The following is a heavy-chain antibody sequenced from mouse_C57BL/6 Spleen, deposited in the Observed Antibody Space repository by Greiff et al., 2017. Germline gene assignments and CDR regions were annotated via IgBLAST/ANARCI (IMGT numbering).Heavy chain of an antibody. D-gene: IGHD2-5*01. Sequence: QVQLKESGPELVKPGASVKISCKASGYAFSSSWMNWVKQRPGKGLEWIGRIYPGDGDTKYNGKFKGKATLTADKSSSTAYMQLSSLTSEDSAVYFCARPYYSNYGWFAYWGQGTLVTVSA. V-gene: IGHV1-82*01. CDR3: ARPYYSNYGWFAY. CDR1: GYAFSSSW. J-gene: IGHJ3*01. CDR2: IYPGDGDT.